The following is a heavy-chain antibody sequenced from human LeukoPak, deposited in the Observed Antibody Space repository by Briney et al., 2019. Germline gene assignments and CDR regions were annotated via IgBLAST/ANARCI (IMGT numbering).Heavy chain of an antibody. CDR1: GGTFISYA. V-gene: IGHV1-69*01. CDR3: ARSSSWIPHAFDI. J-gene: IGHJ3*02. Sequence: SVKVSCKASGGTFISYAISWVRQAPGQGLEWMGGIIPIFGTANYAQKFQGRVTITADESTSTAYMELSSLRSEDTAVYYCARSSSWIPHAFDIWGQGTMVTVSS. CDR2: IIPIFGTA. D-gene: IGHD6-13*01.